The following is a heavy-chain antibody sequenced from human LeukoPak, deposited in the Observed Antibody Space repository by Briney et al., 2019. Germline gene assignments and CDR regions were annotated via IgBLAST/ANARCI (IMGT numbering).Heavy chain of an antibody. J-gene: IGHJ3*02. Sequence: ASVKVSCKASGYTFTSYYMHWVRQAPGQGLEWMGWINPKTGVTDYAQKFQGRVTMTRDTSIRTAHMELSSLRSDDTAVYYCAREGVDSYDDAFDIWGQGTMVTVSS. D-gene: IGHD5-12*01. CDR2: INPKTGVT. V-gene: IGHV1-2*02. CDR3: AREGVDSYDDAFDI. CDR1: GYTFTSYY.